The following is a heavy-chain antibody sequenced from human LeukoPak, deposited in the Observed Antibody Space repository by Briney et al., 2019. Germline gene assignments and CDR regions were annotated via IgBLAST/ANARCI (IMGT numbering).Heavy chain of an antibody. CDR3: AKGRLWFGEPQRFDY. CDR1: GFTFSSYA. CDR2: ISGRGGST. Sequence: PGGSLRLSCAASGFTFSSYAMSWVRQAPGKGLEWVSAISGRGGSTYYADSVKGRFTISRDNSKNTLYLQMNSLRAEDTAVYYCAKGRLWFGEPQRFDYWGQGTLVTVSS. D-gene: IGHD3-10*01. V-gene: IGHV3-23*01. J-gene: IGHJ4*02.